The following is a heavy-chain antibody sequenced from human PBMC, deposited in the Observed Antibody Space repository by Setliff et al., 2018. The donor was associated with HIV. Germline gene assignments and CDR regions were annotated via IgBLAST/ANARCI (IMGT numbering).Heavy chain of an antibody. CDR2: LNPKSGDT. D-gene: IGHD3-22*01. J-gene: IGHJ1*01. V-gene: IGHV1-8*03. Sequence: ASVKVSCKTSGYTFTSYDVHWVRRATGQGLEWMGYLNPKSGDTGSAQRFQDRLTITADTSVSTAYLELGSLRSDDTAVYYCATPMFPNYHDNSVLIDWGQGTPVTVSS. CDR1: GYTFTSYD. CDR3: ATPMFPNYHDNSVLID.